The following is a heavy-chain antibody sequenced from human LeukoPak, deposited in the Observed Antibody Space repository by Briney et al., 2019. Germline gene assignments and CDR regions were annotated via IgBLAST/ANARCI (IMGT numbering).Heavy chain of an antibody. V-gene: IGHV1-2*02. D-gene: IGHD6-19*01. CDR1: GYTFTGYY. Sequence: ASVKVSCKASGYTFTGYYIHWVRQAPGQGLEWMGWINPNSGGTKYAQTFQGRVAMTRDTSISTAYMGPSRLRSDDPAVYYCATGRVVAGSKSLTYHWFDPWGQGTLVTVSS. CDR2: INPNSGGT. J-gene: IGHJ5*02. CDR3: ATGRVVAGSKSLTYHWFDP.